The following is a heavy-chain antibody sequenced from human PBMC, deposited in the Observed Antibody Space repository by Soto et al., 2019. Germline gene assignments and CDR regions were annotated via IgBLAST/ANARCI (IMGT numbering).Heavy chain of an antibody. V-gene: IGHV3-9*01. CDR1: GFTFDDYA. Sequence: GGSLRLSCAASGFTFDDYAMHWVRQAPGKGLEWVSGISWNSGSIGYADSVKGRFTISRDNAKNSLYLQMNSLRAEDTALYYCACDQSPKSSATSSYYYYYYMDVWGKGTTVTVSS. J-gene: IGHJ6*03. CDR2: ISWNSGSI. CDR3: ACDQSPKSSATSSYYYYYYMDV. D-gene: IGHD2-15*01.